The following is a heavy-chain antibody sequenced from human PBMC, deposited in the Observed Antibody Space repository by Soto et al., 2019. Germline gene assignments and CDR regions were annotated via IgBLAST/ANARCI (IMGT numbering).Heavy chain of an antibody. CDR3: ARRDYGDNVRPSTFDY. J-gene: IGHJ4*02. CDR2: ISAYNGNT. D-gene: IGHD4-17*01. V-gene: IGHV1-18*01. CDR1: GYTFTSYG. Sequence: QVQLVQSGAEVKKPGASVKVSCKASGYTFTSYGISWVRQAPGQGLEWMGWISAYNGNTNYAQKLQGRVTMTTDTSTSTADMELRSLRSDDTAVYYCARRDYGDNVRPSTFDYWGQGTLVTVSS.